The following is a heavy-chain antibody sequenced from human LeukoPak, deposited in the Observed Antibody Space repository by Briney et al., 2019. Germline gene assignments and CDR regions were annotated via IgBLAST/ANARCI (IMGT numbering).Heavy chain of an antibody. Sequence: GASVKVSCKASGYTFTEFSMHWVRQAPGKGLEWMGGFDPDDGETIYAQKFQGRVTMTEDTSTDTAYMELGSLRSEDTAVYYCATESGYESSGTKLQGFDYWGQGTLVTVPS. CDR2: FDPDDGET. D-gene: IGHD3-22*01. V-gene: IGHV1-24*01. CDR1: GYTFTEFS. J-gene: IGHJ4*02. CDR3: ATESGYESSGTKLQGFDY.